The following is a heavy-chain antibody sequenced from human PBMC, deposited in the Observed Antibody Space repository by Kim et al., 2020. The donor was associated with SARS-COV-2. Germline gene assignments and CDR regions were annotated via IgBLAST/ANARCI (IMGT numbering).Heavy chain of an antibody. CDR1: GGSITSYSYY. CDR2: IYYSRSA. Sequence: SETLSLTCTVSGGSITSYSYYWGWIRQPPGKGLEWIGSIYYSRSAYSNPFLNSRVTISVDTSKNQFSLKLTSVTAAYTAVYYCARNAGGKQWLVLGVRGFDSWGQGTLVTVSS. J-gene: IGHJ5*01. CDR3: ARNAGGKQWLVLGVRGFDS. D-gene: IGHD6-19*01. V-gene: IGHV4-39*01.